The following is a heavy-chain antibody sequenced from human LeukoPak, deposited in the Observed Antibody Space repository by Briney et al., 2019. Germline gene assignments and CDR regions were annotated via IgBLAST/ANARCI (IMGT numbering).Heavy chain of an antibody. D-gene: IGHD4-17*01. CDR2: ISAYNGNT. CDR3: ARSDYGDYIGY. J-gene: IGHJ4*02. V-gene: IGHV1-18*04. CDR1: GFTFIDYY. Sequence: ASVKVSCKASGFTFIDYYMHWVRQAPGQGLEWMGWISAYNGNTNYAQKLQGRVTMTTDTSTSTAYMELRSLRSDDTAVYYCARSDYGDYIGYWGQGTLVTVSS.